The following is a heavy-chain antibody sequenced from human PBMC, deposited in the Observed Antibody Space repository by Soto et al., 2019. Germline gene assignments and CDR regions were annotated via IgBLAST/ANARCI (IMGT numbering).Heavy chain of an antibody. Sequence: PSETLSLTCSVSGGPINNYYWSWIRQPPGKGLEWIGYIYYSGSTNYNPSLKSRVTISVDTSKNQFSLKLSSVTAADTGVYYFLSHPFNCIGGSSYTYSLDSWGRGTLSPSPQ. J-gene: IGHJ4*02. CDR1: GGPINNYY. V-gene: IGHV4-59*08. D-gene: IGHD2-15*01. CDR2: IYYSGST. CDR3: LSHPFNCIGGSSYTYSLDS.